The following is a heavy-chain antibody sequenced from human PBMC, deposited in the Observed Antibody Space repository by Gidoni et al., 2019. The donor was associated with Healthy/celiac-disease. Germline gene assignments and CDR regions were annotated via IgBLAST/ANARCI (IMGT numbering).Heavy chain of an antibody. Sequence: EVQLVQSGAEVKKPGESLKISCKGSGYSFTSYWIGWVRQMPGKGLEWMGIIYPGDSDTRYSPSFQGQVTISADKSISTAYLQWSSLKASDTAMYYCARHGLTYYYDSSGSGRAFDIWGQGTMVTVSS. CDR1: GYSFTSYW. CDR3: ARHGLTYYYDSSGSGRAFDI. V-gene: IGHV5-51*01. D-gene: IGHD3-22*01. J-gene: IGHJ3*02. CDR2: IYPGDSDT.